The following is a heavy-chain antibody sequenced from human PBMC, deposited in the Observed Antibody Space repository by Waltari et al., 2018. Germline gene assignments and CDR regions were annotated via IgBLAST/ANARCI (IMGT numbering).Heavy chain of an antibody. CDR2: TIPSVGSR. V-gene: IGHV1-69*12. J-gene: IGHJ3*02. CDR1: GGNFGRYA. Sequence: QVQLVQSGAEVKKPGSSVRVSCRASGGNFGRYAITWVRQAPGQGLEWMGGTIPSVGSRMYAPKFQGRVSITADELTYTVYMDLNSLRSDDTAIYYCARRKLGEAFDIWGQGTVVIVSS. CDR3: ARRKLGEAFDI. D-gene: IGHD3-16*01.